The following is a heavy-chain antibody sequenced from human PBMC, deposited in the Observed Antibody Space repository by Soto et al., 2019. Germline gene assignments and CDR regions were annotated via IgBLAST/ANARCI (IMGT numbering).Heavy chain of an antibody. CDR2: IRANDESI. CDR3: ARETLRDAIDI. J-gene: IGHJ3*02. CDR1: GVDFRSYE. V-gene: IGHV3-48*03. Sequence: GGSLRLSCVASGVDFRSYEMNWVGQAPGKGLEWVSNIRANDESIYYADSVKGRVSVSRDNAKNSLFLEMNSLRVDDTAVYYCARETLRDAIDIWGQGTMVTVSS.